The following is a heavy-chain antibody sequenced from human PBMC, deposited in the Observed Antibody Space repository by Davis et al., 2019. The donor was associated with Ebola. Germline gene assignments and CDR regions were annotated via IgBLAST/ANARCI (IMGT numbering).Heavy chain of an antibody. CDR3: ARSGGLEGGYYYPFAFNI. Sequence: MPSETLSLTCTVSGGSVSSGSYYWSWIRQPPGKGLEWIGYIYYSGSTNYNPSLKSRVTISVDTSKNQFSLKLSSVTAADTAVYYCARSGGLEGGYYYPFAFNIWGQGTMVTVSS. V-gene: IGHV4-61*01. CDR1: GGSVSSGSYY. D-gene: IGHD3-22*01. J-gene: IGHJ3*02. CDR2: IYYSGST.